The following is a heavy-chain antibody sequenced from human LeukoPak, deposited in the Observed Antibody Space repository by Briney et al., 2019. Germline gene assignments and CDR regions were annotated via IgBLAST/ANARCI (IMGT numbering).Heavy chain of an antibody. CDR1: GYTFTSYY. D-gene: IGHD3-16*02. V-gene: IGHV1-46*01. Sequence: ASVKVSCKASGYTFTSYYMHWVRQAPGQGLEWMGIINPSGGSTSYAQKFQGRVTTTRDTSTSTVYMELSSLRSEDTAVYYCARGDTFGGVIPQRSYFDYWGQGTLVTVSS. J-gene: IGHJ4*02. CDR2: INPSGGST. CDR3: ARGDTFGGVIPQRSYFDY.